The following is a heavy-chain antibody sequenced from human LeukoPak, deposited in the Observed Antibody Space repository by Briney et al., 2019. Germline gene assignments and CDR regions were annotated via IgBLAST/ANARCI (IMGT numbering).Heavy chain of an antibody. CDR2: IYTSGST. V-gene: IGHV4-4*07. D-gene: IGHD3-3*01. CDR3: ARAHAITIFGVVPFDY. Sequence: SETLSLTCTVSGASITSYYWSWIRQPAGKGLEWIGRIYTSGSTNYNPSLTSRVTISVDRSKNQFSLKLSSVTAADTAVYYCARAHAITIFGVVPFDYWGQGTLVTVSS. CDR1: GASITSYY. J-gene: IGHJ4*02.